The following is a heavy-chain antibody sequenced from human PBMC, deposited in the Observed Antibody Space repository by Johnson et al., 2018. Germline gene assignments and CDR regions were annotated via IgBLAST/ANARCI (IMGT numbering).Heavy chain of an antibody. CDR3: AREDSNHYYSYNGIDV. D-gene: IGHD4-11*01. CDR1: GGSISSHS. Sequence: QVQLQESGPGLVKPSETLSLTCSVSGGSISSHSWNWIRQPPGKGLEWIGNISNSGNTNYNPSLQSRVTISLDTSKNQVSLKLSSVTAADTAVSYCAREDSNHYYSYNGIDVWGQGTTVTVSS. V-gene: IGHV4-59*11. CDR2: ISNSGNT. J-gene: IGHJ6*02.